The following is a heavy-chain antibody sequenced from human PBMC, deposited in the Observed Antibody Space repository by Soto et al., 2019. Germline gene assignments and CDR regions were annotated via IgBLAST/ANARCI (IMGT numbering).Heavy chain of an antibody. CDR2: VKSKADGGTA. J-gene: IGHJ4*02. CDR3: NSYPDFWGGHTPL. Sequence: EVQLVESGGGLVQPGGSLRLSCAASGFSITNTWMHWVRQAPGKGLEWVGRVKSKADGGTADYAAPVTGRFTVSRDDSKNTQYLQMTSLKMEDTAVYYCNSYPDFWGGHTPLWGQGTLVTVSS. D-gene: IGHD3-3*01. V-gene: IGHV3-15*07. CDR1: GFSITNTW.